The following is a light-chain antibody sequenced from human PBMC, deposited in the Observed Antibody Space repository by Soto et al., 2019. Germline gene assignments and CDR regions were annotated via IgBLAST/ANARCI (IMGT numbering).Light chain of an antibody. CDR2: EVT. J-gene: IGLJ3*02. CDR3: SSYTGSGTIV. CDR1: NNDVGAYNY. V-gene: IGLV2-14*01. Sequence: QSALTQPASVSGSPGQSITISCTGTNNDVGAYNYVSWYQQHPGEAPKLMIYEVTNRPSGVSNRFSASKFGNTASLTISGLQAEDEADYYCSSYTGSGTIVFGGGTKLTVL.